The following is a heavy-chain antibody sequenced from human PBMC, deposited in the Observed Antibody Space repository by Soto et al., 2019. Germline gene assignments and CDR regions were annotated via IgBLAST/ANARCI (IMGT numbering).Heavy chain of an antibody. CDR2: IIPIFGTA. CDR1: GGTFSSYA. J-gene: IGHJ6*02. D-gene: IGHD3-3*01. Sequence: ASVKVSFKASGGTFSSYAISWVRQAPGQGLEWMGGIIPIFGTANYAQKFQGRVTITADKSTSTAYMELSSLRSEDTAVYYCAQVPYYDFWSGYYLPEFYYYYYGMDVWGQGTTVTVSS. CDR3: AQVPYYDFWSGYYLPEFYYYYYGMDV. V-gene: IGHV1-69*06.